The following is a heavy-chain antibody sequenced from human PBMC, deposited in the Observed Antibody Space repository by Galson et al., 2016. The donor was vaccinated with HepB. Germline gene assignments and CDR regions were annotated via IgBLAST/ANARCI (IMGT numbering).Heavy chain of an antibody. J-gene: IGHJ4*02. CDR2: INHIGTT. D-gene: IGHD3-3*01. Sequence: TLSLTCAVSGDSISSTNWWSWVRQRPGKGLEWIGEINHIGTTNYNPSLQSRVTISVDKSKNQFSLKVTSLTAADTAVYYCARVGRGVSIFGGGRRRYFDYWGQGTLVTVSS. CDR3: ARVGRGVSIFGGGRRRYFDY. CDR1: GDSISSTNW. V-gene: IGHV4-4*02.